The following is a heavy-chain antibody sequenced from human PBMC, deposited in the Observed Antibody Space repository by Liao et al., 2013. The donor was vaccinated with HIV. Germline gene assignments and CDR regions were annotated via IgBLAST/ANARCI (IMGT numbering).Heavy chain of an antibody. CDR2: IYTSGST. D-gene: IGHD6-13*01. CDR1: GGSISSGDYY. V-gene: IGHV4-61*02. J-gene: IGHJ6*03. CDR3: ARGIRIAAAVTPYYSYMDV. Sequence: QVQLQESGPGLVKPSQTLSLTCTVSGGSISSGDYYWNWIRQPPGKGLEWIGRIYTSGSTNYSPSLKSRVTMSVDTSKNQFSLRLSSVTAADTAVYYCARGIRIAAAVTPYYSYMDVWGKGTTVTVSS.